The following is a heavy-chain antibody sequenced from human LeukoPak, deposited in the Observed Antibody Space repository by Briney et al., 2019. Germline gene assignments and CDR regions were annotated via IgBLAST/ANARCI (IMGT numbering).Heavy chain of an antibody. J-gene: IGHJ4*02. D-gene: IGHD5-24*01. CDR1: GFTFRNSD. Sequence: GGSLRLSCAASGFTFRNSDMHWVRQAPGKGPEWVAFIQADGGNKYYADSVKGRFTISRDNSKNTLYLQMNSLRAEDTAVYYCAKSGYNRFDYWGQGTLVTVSS. CDR2: IQADGGNK. V-gene: IGHV3-30*02. CDR3: AKSGYNRFDY.